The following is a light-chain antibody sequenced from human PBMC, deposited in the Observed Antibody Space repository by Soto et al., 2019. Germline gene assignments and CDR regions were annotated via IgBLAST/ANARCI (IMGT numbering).Light chain of an antibody. CDR3: SSYTSSTTEV. CDR1: SSDVGGYNY. Sequence: QSALTQPASVSGSPGQSITISCTGTSSDVGGYNYVSWHQQHPGKAPKLMIYDVSSRPSGVSNRFSGSKSGNTASLTISGLQAEDEADYYCSSYTSSTTEVFGTGTKLTVL. J-gene: IGLJ1*01. CDR2: DVS. V-gene: IGLV2-14*01.